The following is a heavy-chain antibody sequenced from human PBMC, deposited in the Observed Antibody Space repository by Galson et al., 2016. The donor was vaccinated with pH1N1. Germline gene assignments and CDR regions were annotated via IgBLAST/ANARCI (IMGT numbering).Heavy chain of an antibody. Sequence: SLRLSCAASGFTFSVFAMCWVRQAPGKGLEWVSGISASGASTHFADSVKGRFTISRDNSKNALYLETNSLTGEDTAFYYCVKYDSSGYYYGRLANWGQGTLVTVSS. CDR3: VKYDSSGYYYGRLAN. V-gene: IGHV3-23*01. D-gene: IGHD3-22*01. CDR1: GFTFSVFA. J-gene: IGHJ4*02. CDR2: ISASGAST.